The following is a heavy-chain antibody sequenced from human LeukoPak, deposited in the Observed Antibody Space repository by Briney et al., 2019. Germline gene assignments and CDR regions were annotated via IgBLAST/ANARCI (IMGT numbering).Heavy chain of an antibody. CDR1: GFTFSSYG. Sequence: GGSLRLSCAASGFTFSSYGMHWVRQAPGKGLEWVAFIRYDGSNKYYADSVKGRFTISRDNSKNTLYLQMNSLRAEDTAVYYCARKVPYYDILTGDHPFDYWGQGTLVTVSS. D-gene: IGHD3-9*01. CDR2: IRYDGSNK. CDR3: ARKVPYYDILTGDHPFDY. V-gene: IGHV3-30*02. J-gene: IGHJ4*02.